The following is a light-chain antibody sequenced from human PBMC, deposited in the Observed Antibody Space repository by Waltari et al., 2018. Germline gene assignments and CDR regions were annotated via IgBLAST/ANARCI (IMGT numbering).Light chain of an antibody. CDR3: QQYYNAPLT. V-gene: IGKV4-1*01. J-gene: IGKJ4*01. CDR1: QSILHRSSNRNA. CDR2: WAA. Sequence: DIVMTQSPDSLAVSLGERATTHCKSSQSILHRSSNRNALAWYQQKPGQPPKLLFFWAATRESGAPDRFSVSGSGTDFTLTISSLQAEDVAVYYCQQYYNAPLTFGGGTKVEIK.